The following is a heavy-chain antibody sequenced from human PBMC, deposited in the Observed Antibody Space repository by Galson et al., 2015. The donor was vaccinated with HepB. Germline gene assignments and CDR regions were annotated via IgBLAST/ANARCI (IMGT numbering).Heavy chain of an antibody. CDR2: ISGSGGST. V-gene: IGHV3-23*01. J-gene: IGHJ4*02. CDR3: AKDRTLTGGNGPGYFDY. Sequence: SLRLSCAASGFTFSSYAMSWVRQAPGKGLEWVSAISGSGGSTYYADSVKGRFTISRDNSKNTLYLQMNSLRAEDTAVYYCAKDRTLTGGNGPGYFDYWGQGTLVTVSS. CDR1: GFTFSSYA. D-gene: IGHD7-27*01.